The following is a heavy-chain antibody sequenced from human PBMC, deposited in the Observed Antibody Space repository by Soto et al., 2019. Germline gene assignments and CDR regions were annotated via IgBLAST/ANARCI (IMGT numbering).Heavy chain of an antibody. J-gene: IGHJ4*02. V-gene: IGHV1-18*01. Sequence: GPPGKGSSKGLGKTSPATGITWGGQAPGKGLEGMGWISAYNGNTNDAQKLQGRVTMTTDTATSTAYMELRSLRSDDTAVYYCARDRQWLVFFDYWGQGPLVTVSS. CDR1: GKTSPATG. CDR3: ARDRQWLVFFDY. CDR2: ISAYNGNT. D-gene: IGHD6-19*01.